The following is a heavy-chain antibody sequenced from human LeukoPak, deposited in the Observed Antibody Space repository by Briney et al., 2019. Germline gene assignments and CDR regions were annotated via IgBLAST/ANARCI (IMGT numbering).Heavy chain of an antibody. Sequence: ASVKVSCRASGYTFTSYYMHWVRQAPGQGLEWMGIINPSGGSTSYAQKFQGRVTMTRDTSTSTVYMELSSLRSEDTAVYYCARATTVTTWFDPWGQGTLVTVSS. CDR3: ARATTVTTWFDP. D-gene: IGHD4-17*01. V-gene: IGHV1-46*01. CDR2: INPSGGST. CDR1: GYTFTSYY. J-gene: IGHJ5*02.